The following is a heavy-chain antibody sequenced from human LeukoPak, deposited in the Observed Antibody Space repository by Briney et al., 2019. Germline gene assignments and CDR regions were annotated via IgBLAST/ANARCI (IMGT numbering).Heavy chain of an antibody. D-gene: IGHD1-26*01. J-gene: IGHJ5*02. CDR1: GFTFGDYA. CDR3: AKGNSGSYSQDWFDP. V-gene: IGHV3-9*03. Sequence: SLRLSCTASGFTFGDYAMHWVRQAPGKGLEWVSGISWNSGTIGYADSVEGRFTISRDNAKNSLYLQMNSLRIEDMAFYYCAKGNSGSYSQDWFDPWGQGTLVTVSS. CDR2: ISWNSGTI.